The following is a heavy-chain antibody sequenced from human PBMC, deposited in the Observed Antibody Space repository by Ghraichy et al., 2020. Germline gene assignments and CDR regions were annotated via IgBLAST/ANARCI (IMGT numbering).Heavy chain of an antibody. Sequence: GGSLRLSCAASGFTVSSNYMSWVRQAPGKGLEWVSVIYSGGSTYYGDSVKGRFTISRDNSKNTLYLQMNSLRAEDTAVYYCARGSIVPYYFDYWGQGTLVTVSS. CDR2: IYSGGST. CDR1: GFTVSSNY. D-gene: IGHD1-26*01. CDR3: ARGSIVPYYFDY. V-gene: IGHV3-53*01. J-gene: IGHJ4*02.